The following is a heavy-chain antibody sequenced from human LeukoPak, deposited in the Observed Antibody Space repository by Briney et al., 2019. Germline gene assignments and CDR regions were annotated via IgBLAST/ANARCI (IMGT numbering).Heavy chain of an antibody. V-gene: IGHV3-30*02. Sequence: GGSLRLSCAASGFIFSSYGMHWVRQAPGKGLEWVAFIRYDGSNTYYADSVKGQFTISRDNSKNTQYLQMNSLRVEDTAVYYCAKDSRRWKTYYYESSGLYYFAYWGQGTLVTVSS. J-gene: IGHJ4*02. CDR3: AKDSRRWKTYYYESSGLYYFAY. CDR2: IRYDGSNT. CDR1: GFIFSSYG. D-gene: IGHD3-22*01.